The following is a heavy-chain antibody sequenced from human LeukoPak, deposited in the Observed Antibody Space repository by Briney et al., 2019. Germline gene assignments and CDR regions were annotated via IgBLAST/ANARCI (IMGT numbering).Heavy chain of an antibody. J-gene: IGHJ4*02. CDR1: GFTFSNAW. D-gene: IGHD3-3*01. CDR3: TPGQPLATHDGY. Sequence: PGRSLRLSCAASGFTFSNAWMNWDRQTPGKGLEWIGRIKRRFEQERTDYADPVKDRFTISRDDSKSTLYLQMNSLKNEDTAVYYCTPGQPLATHDGYWGQGPLVTVSS. CDR2: IKRRFEQERT. V-gene: IGHV3-15*01.